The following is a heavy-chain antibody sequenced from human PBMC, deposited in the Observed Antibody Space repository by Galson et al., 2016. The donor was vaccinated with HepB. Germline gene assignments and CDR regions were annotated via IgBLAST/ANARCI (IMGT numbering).Heavy chain of an antibody. D-gene: IGHD1-26*01. Sequence: YNPSLQSRATLSVDTSTNQFSLRLKSVTAADTAVYFCARSIQGGKFDTWGQGTPVTVSS. J-gene: IGHJ5*02. CDR3: ARSIQGGKFDT. V-gene: IGHV4-31*02.